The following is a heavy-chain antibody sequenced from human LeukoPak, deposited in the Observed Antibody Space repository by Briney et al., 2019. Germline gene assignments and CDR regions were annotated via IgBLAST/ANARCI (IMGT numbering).Heavy chain of an antibody. CDR1: GFSLSTSGMC. J-gene: IGHJ5*02. Sequence: SGPALVKPTQTLTLTCTCSGFSLSTSGMCLSWIRQPPGKALEWLARIDWDDDKYYSTSLKTRLTISKDSSKNQVVLTMTNMDPVDTATYYCARTYYYDSSGYYYDWFDPWGQGTLVTVSS. CDR3: ARTYYYDSSGYYYDWFDP. V-gene: IGHV2-70*11. CDR2: IDWDDDK. D-gene: IGHD3-22*01.